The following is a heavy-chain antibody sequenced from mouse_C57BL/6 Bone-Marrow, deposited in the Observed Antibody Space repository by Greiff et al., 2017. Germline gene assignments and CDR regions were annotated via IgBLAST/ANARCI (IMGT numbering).Heavy chain of an antibody. CDR2: IDPEDGET. CDR1: GFNIKDYY. CDR3: TRSLIYYGTNY. D-gene: IGHD1-1*01. J-gene: IGHJ2*01. V-gene: IGHV14-2*01. Sequence: VQLQQSGAELVKPGASVKLSCTASGFNIKDYYIHWVKQRTEQGLEWIGRIDPEDGETKYAPKFPDKATITADTSANTAYLQLSSLTSEDTAVYYCTRSLIYYGTNYWCQGTTLTVSS.